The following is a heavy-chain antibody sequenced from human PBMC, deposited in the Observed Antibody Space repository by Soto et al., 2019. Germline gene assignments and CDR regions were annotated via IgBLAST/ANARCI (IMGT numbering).Heavy chain of an antibody. CDR2: IYSRGGT. J-gene: IGHJ4*02. Sequence: EVQVVESGGGLVQPGGSLRLSCAASGFTVSNNYMTWVRQAPGKGLEWVSLIYSRGGTDYADSVKGRFTISRDNSKNMVYIQMNSLRVEDTVVYYCARGGSGSQRVGYWGQGARVTVSS. CDR3: ARGGSGSQRVGY. V-gene: IGHV3-66*01. CDR1: GFTVSNNY. D-gene: IGHD1-26*01.